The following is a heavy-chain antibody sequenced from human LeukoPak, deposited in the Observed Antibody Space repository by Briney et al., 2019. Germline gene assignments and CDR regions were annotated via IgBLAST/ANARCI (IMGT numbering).Heavy chain of an antibody. CDR3: ARGLVARSSEY. V-gene: IGHV4-34*01. Sequence: SETLSLTCGIYGGSLSGYYWSSIRQPPGKGLEWIGEINHSGSTNYNPSLKSRVTISVDTSKNQFSLKLSSVTAADTAVYYCARGLVARSSEYWAQGTLVTVSS. J-gene: IGHJ4*02. CDR2: INHSGST. CDR1: GGSLSGYY. D-gene: IGHD2-21*01.